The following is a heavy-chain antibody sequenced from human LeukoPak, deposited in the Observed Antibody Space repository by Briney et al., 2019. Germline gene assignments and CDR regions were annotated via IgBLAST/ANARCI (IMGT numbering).Heavy chain of an antibody. CDR3: ARGRGYSYGSLIDY. CDR1: GFTVSSNY. J-gene: IGHJ4*02. D-gene: IGHD5-18*01. V-gene: IGHV3-66*02. CDR2: IYSGGST. Sequence: GGSLRLSCAASGFTVSSNYMSWVRQAPGKGLEWVAGIYSGGSTYYADSMKGRFTISRDNSKNTLYLQMNSLRAEDTAVYYCARGRGYSYGSLIDYWGQGTLVTVSS.